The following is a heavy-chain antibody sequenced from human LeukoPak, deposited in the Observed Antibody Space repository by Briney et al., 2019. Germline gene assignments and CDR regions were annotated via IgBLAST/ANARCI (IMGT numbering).Heavy chain of an antibody. J-gene: IGHJ4*02. D-gene: IGHD3-22*01. CDR3: ATGLEYYYDSSGYSQFDY. CDR1: GYTFTSYA. V-gene: IGHV1-18*01. CDR2: ISAYYGNT. Sequence: GASVKVSCKASGYTFTSYAMNWVRQAPGQGLEWMGWISAYYGNTNYAQKLQGRVTMTTDTSTSTAYMELSSLRSEDTAVYYCATGLEYYYDSSGYSQFDYWGQGTLVTVSS.